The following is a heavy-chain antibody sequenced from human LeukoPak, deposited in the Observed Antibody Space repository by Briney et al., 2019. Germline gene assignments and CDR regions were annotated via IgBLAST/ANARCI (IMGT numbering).Heavy chain of an antibody. CDR1: GFTFSTYA. J-gene: IGHJ4*02. CDR3: ARDTLRYSSSWYYFDY. D-gene: IGHD6-13*01. V-gene: IGHV3-23*01. CDR2: ISGSGGGT. Sequence: PGGSLRLSCAASGFTFSTYAMSWVRQAAGKGLEWVSLISGSGGGTYYADSVKGRFTISRDNSKNTLYLQMNSLRAEDTAVYYCARDTLRYSSSWYYFDYWGQGTLVTVSS.